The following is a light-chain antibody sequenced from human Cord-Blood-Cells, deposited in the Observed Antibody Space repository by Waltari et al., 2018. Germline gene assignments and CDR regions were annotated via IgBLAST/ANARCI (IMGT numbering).Light chain of an antibody. CDR3: QQYNSY. V-gene: IGKV1-5*01. CDR2: DAS. CDR1: QSISSW. Sequence: DIQMTQSPSTLSASVVDRVTITCRTSQSISSWLDWYQQKPWKAPKLLIYDASSLESGIPSRCSGSASWTEFTSTISSLQPDDFATYYCQQYNSYFGQGTKLEIK. J-gene: IGKJ2*01.